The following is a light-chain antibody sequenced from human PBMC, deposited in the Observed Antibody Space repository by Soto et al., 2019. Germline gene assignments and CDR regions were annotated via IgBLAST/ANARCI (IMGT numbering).Light chain of an antibody. CDR1: QSVSSS. V-gene: IGKV3-11*01. CDR3: QQRSSWLT. J-gene: IGKJ4*01. Sequence: DIVLTQSPATLSLSPGERSTLSCRASQSVSSSLAWYQQKPGQAPRLLIYDASNRATGIPARFSGSGSGTDFTLTISSLEPEDFAVYYCQQRSSWLTFGGGTKVDIK. CDR2: DAS.